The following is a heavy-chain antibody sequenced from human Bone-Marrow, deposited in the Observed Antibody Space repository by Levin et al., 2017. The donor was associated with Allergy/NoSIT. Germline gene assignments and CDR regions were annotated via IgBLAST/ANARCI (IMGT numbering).Heavy chain of an antibody. V-gene: IGHV2-5*02. J-gene: IGHJ4*02. CDR3: AHRLTPRQNNWNYGYFDF. Sequence: NASGPTLVKPTQTLTLTCTFSGFSISTSGVGVGWIRQPPGKALEWLGFIYWDDDKRYNPSLKSRLTVTKDTANNRVVLMMTNMDPVDTATYYCAHRLTPRQNNWNYGYFDFWGQGTLVTVSS. CDR1: GFSISTSGVG. D-gene: IGHD1-7*01. CDR2: IYWDDDK.